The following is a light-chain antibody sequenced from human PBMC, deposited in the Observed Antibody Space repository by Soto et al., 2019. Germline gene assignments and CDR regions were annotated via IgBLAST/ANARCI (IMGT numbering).Light chain of an antibody. J-gene: IGKJ2*01. V-gene: IGKV3-20*01. CDR3: QQYGSSTPYT. CDR1: QSVSGSY. Sequence: EIVLTHSPGTLSLSPGERATLSCRASQSVSGSYLAWYQQKPGQAPRLLIYGASSRATGIPDRFSGSGSGIDFTLTSSSLESEDFAVYYCQQYGSSTPYTFGHRTKLENK. CDR2: GAS.